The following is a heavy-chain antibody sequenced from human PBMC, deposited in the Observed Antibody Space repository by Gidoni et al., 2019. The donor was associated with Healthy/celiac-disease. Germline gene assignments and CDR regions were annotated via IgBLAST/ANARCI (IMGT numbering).Heavy chain of an antibody. J-gene: IGHJ3*02. Sequence: EVQLLESGGGLVQPGGSLRLSCAASGVTFSSYAMSWVRQAPGQGLEWVSAISGSGGSTYYADSVKGRFTISRDNSKNTLYLQMNSLRAEDTAVYYCAKDQVKSVTTSRFAFDIWGQGTMVTVSS. CDR2: ISGSGGST. D-gene: IGHD4-17*01. V-gene: IGHV3-23*01. CDR3: AKDQVKSVTTSRFAFDI. CDR1: GVTFSSYA.